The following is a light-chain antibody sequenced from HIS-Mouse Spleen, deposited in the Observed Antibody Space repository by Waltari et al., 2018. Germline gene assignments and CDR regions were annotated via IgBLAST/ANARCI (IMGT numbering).Light chain of an antibody. Sequence: EIVLTQSPGTLSLSPGERATLSCRASQSVSSSYLAWYQQKPGQAPRLLIYGASSRATGIPDRFSGSGSGTDFTLTISRLEPEDFAVYYCPQYGSSSALTFGGGTKVEIK. CDR3: PQYGSSSALT. CDR2: GAS. J-gene: IGKJ4*01. V-gene: IGKV3-20*01. CDR1: QSVSSSY.